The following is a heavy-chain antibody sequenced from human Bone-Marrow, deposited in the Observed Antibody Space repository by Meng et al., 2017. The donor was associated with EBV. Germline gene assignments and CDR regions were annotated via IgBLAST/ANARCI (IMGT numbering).Heavy chain of an antibody. J-gene: IGHJ4*02. D-gene: IGHD3-10*01. Sequence: QGRLVQSGAEVKKPGSSVKVPCKASGGTFSRDAITWVRQAPGQGLEWMGGIIHIFRTPNYAQKFQGRVTITADESTDTAYMEPRSLRSEDTAVYYCARGDGSMVRGYYFDHWGLGTLVTVSS. CDR2: IIHIFRTP. V-gene: IGHV1-69*01. CDR3: ARGDGSMVRGYYFDH. CDR1: GGTFSRDA.